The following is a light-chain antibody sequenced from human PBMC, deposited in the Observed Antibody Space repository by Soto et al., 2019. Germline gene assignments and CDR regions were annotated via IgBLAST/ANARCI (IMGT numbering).Light chain of an antibody. Sequence: EIVLTQSPGTLSLSPGERATLFFRASQSVSSYLALYQQKPGQAPRLLIYGASTRATGIPARFSGSGSGTEFTLTISSLQSEDFAVYYCQQYNNWPQTFGQGTKVDIK. J-gene: IGKJ1*01. CDR1: QSVSSY. V-gene: IGKV3-15*01. CDR3: QQYNNWPQT. CDR2: GAS.